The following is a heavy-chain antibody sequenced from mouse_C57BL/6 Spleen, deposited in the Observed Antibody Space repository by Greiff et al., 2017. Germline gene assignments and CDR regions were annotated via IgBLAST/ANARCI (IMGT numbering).Heavy chain of an antibody. CDR1: GFSLTSYG. CDR2: IWGVGST. V-gene: IGHV2-6*01. CDR3: ARDWDYYAMDY. D-gene: IGHD4-1*01. Sequence: QVQLQQSGPGLVAPSQSLSITCTVSGFSLTSYGVDWVRQSPGKGLEWLGVIWGVGSTNYNSALKSRLSISQDNSKSQVFLKMNSLQTDDTAMYYCARDWDYYAMDYWGQGTSVTVSS. J-gene: IGHJ4*01.